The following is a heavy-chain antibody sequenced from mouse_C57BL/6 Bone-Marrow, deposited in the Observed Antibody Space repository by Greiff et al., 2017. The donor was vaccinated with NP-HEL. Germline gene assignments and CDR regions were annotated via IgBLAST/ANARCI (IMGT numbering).Heavy chain of an antibody. J-gene: IGHJ1*03. CDR3: ARPDYYYGSPYWYFDV. CDR2: IRSGGSYN. Sequence: EVQVVESGGDLVKPGGSLKLSCAASGFTFSSYGMSWVRQTPDKRLEWVATIRSGGSYNYYPDSVKGRFTISRDNDKNTLYLQMSSLNSEDTAMYYCARPDYYYGSPYWYFDVWGTGTTVTVSS. CDR1: GFTFSSYG. D-gene: IGHD1-1*01. V-gene: IGHV5-6*01.